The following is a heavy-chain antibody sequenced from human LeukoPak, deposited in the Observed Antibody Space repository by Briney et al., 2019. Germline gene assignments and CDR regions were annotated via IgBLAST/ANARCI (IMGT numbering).Heavy chain of an antibody. CDR3: ARCDWADVYCSP. J-gene: IGHJ4*02. Sequence: PSETLSLTCTVSGGSISSGSYYWSWIRQPAGKGLEWIGRIYTSGNTNYNPSLKSRVTISVDTSKNQFSLKLSSVTAADTAVYYCARCDWADVYCSPWGQGTLVTVFS. CDR1: GGSISSGSYY. CDR2: IYTSGNT. D-gene: IGHD2-15*01. V-gene: IGHV4-61*02.